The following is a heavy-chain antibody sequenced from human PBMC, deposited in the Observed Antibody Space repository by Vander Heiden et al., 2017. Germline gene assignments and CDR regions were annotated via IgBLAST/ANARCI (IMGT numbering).Heavy chain of an antibody. CDR1: GYTFIGYY. CDR3: ARDGVAAAHAFDI. Sequence: QVQLVQSGTEVKKPGASVKVSSKASGYTFIGYYMHWVRQAPGQGLEWMGRINPNTGATDYAQKFQDRVTMTRDTSINTAYMELSSLRSDDTGMYYCARDGVAAAHAFDIWGQGTMVTVSS. CDR2: INPNTGAT. D-gene: IGHD6-25*01. V-gene: IGHV1-2*05. J-gene: IGHJ3*02.